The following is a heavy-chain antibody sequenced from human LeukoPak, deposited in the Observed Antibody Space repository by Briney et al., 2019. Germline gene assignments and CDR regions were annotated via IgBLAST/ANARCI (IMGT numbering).Heavy chain of an antibody. V-gene: IGHV4-4*02. Sequence: PSGTLSLTCAVSGGSIGSSNWWSWVRQPPGKGLEWIGEIYHSGSTNYNPSLKSRVTISVDKSKNQFSLKLSSVTAADTAVYYCASYCGGDCYSWGAFDIWGQGTMVTVSS. CDR2: IYHSGST. CDR1: GGSIGSSNW. CDR3: ASYCGGDCYSWGAFDI. J-gene: IGHJ3*02. D-gene: IGHD2-21*02.